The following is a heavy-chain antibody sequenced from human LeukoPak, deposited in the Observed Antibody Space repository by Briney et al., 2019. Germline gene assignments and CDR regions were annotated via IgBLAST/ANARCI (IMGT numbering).Heavy chain of an antibody. D-gene: IGHD3-10*01. J-gene: IGHJ5*02. CDR1: GGSISSGGYS. V-gene: IGHV4-30-2*01. Sequence: SQTLSLTCAVSGGSISSGGYSWSWIRQPPGKGLEWIGYIYHSGSTYYNPSLKSRVTISVDTSKNQFSLKLSSVTAADTAVYYCARADYGSGSYHRWFDPWGQGTLVTVSS. CDR3: ARADYGSGSYHRWFDP. CDR2: IYHSGST.